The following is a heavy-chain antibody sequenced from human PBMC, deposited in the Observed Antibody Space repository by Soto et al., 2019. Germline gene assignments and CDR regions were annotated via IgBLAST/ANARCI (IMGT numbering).Heavy chain of an antibody. V-gene: IGHV4-59*01. CDR2: IYYSGST. Sequence: PSETLSLTCTVSGGTIFTYYWSWIRQPPGKGLEWIGYIYYSGSTNYNPSLKSRVTISVDTSKNQFSLKLSSVTAADTAVYYCARTYGFDAFDIWGQGTMVTVS. CDR1: GGTIFTYY. CDR3: ARTYGFDAFDI. J-gene: IGHJ3*02. D-gene: IGHD4-17*01.